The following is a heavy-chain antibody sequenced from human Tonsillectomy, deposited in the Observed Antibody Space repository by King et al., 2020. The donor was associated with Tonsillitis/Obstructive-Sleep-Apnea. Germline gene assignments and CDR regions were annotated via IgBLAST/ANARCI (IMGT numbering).Heavy chain of an antibody. Sequence: VQLVESGAEVKKPGASVKVSCKASGYTFTGYYMHWVRQAPGQGLEWMGWINPNSGGTNYAQTFQGRVTMTRDTSISTAYMELSRLRSDDTAVYYCATLAVAAATSTPRPREYYYVMDVWGQGTTVTVSS. CDR2: INPNSGGT. CDR3: ATLAVAAATSTPRPREYYYVMDV. D-gene: IGHD6-13*01. CDR1: GYTFTGYY. V-gene: IGHV1-2*02. J-gene: IGHJ6*02.